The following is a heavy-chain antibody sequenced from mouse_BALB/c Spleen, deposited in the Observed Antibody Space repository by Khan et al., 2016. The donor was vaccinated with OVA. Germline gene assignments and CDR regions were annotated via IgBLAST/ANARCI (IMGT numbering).Heavy chain of an antibody. Sequence: QVQLQQSGPGLVAPSQSLSITCTVSGFSLVSYGVSWVRQPPGKGLEWLGVIWGDGTTNYHSALKSRLSISKDNSESQVFLKLNSLQTDDTATYYCAIIYYGLAWFTYWGQGTLVTVSA. V-gene: IGHV2-3*01. CDR2: IWGDGTT. CDR1: GFSLVSYG. D-gene: IGHD1-2*01. CDR3: AIIYYGLAWFTY. J-gene: IGHJ3*01.